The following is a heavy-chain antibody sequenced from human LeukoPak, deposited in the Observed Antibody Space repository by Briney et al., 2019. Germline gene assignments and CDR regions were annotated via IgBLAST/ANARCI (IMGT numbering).Heavy chain of an antibody. V-gene: IGHV4-38-2*02. J-gene: IGHJ4*02. Sequence: SETLSLTCTVSGYSISSGYYWGWIRQPPGKGLEWIGSIYHSGSTYYNPSLKSRVTISVDTFKNQFSLKLSSVTAADTAVYYCASTLVAPEVNYFDYWGQGTLVTVSS. D-gene: IGHD2-2*01. CDR3: ASTLVAPEVNYFDY. CDR1: GYSISSGYY. CDR2: IYHSGST.